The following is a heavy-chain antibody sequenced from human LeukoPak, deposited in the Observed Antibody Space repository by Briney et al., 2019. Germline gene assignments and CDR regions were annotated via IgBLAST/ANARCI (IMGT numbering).Heavy chain of an antibody. D-gene: IGHD3-10*01. V-gene: IGHV3-48*03. Sequence: GGSLRLSCAASGFTLSSYEMHWIRQPLGKGLEWVSYISSSDSTIYYADSVKGRFTISRDNAKNSLYLQMNSLRAEDTAVYYCARPLLYYYGSETYFWFDPWGQGTLVTVSS. CDR1: GFTLSSYE. J-gene: IGHJ5*02. CDR2: ISSSDSTI. CDR3: ARPLLYYYGSETYFWFDP.